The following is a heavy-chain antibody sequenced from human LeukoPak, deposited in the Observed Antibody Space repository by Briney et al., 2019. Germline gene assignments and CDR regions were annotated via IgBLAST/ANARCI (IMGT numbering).Heavy chain of an antibody. CDR2: IIPIFGTA. V-gene: IGHV1-69*13. Sequence: SVTVSCKASGGTFSSYAISWVRQAPGQGLEWMGGIIPIFGTANYAQKFQGRVTITADESTSTAYMELSSLRSEDTAVYYCARYILTGYYTDDGYNWFDPWGQGTLVTVSS. CDR1: GGTFSSYA. CDR3: ARYILTGYYTDDGYNWFDP. D-gene: IGHD3-9*01. J-gene: IGHJ5*02.